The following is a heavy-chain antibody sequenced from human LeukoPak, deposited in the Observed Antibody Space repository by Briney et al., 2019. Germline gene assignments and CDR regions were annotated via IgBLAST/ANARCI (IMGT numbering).Heavy chain of an antibody. D-gene: IGHD4-11*01. Sequence: GGSLRLSCAASGFTFSNYWMHWVRQAPGKGLVWVSRINSDGSNTNYADSVKGRFTISRDNAKNTLYLQMNSLRAEDTAVYYCARDKWLTTTHYFDYWGQGTLVTVSS. V-gene: IGHV3-74*01. J-gene: IGHJ4*02. CDR3: ARDKWLTTTHYFDY. CDR2: INSDGSNT. CDR1: GFTFSNYW.